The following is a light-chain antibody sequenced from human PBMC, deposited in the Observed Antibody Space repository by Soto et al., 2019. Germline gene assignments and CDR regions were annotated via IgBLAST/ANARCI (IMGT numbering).Light chain of an antibody. Sequence: EIVMTQSPATLSVSPGERATLSCRASQSVSSNLAWYQQKPGQAPRLLIYGASTRATVIPATFSGSGSGTQFTLTISSLQSEDFAVYYCQQYNNSPRTFCQGTKVEIK. CDR3: QQYNNSPRT. V-gene: IGKV3-15*01. CDR1: QSVSSN. CDR2: GAS. J-gene: IGKJ1*01.